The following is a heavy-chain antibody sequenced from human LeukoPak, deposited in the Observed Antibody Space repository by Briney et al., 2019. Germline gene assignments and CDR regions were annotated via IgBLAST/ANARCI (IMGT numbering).Heavy chain of an antibody. D-gene: IGHD6-13*01. J-gene: IGHJ4*02. CDR1: GFTFSNYN. V-gene: IGHV3-33*01. CDR2: IWYDGGNK. Sequence: PGGSLRLSCAASGFTFSNYNMHWVRQAPGKGLEWVAVIWYDGGNKYYADSVKGRFTFSRDNSKNTLYLQMNGLRAEDTAVYYCARVSTAVSLAIDYWGQGTLVTVST. CDR3: ARVSTAVSLAIDY.